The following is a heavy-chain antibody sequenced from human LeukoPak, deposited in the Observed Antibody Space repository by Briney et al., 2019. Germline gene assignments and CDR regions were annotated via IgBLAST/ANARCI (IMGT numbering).Heavy chain of an antibody. V-gene: IGHV5-51*01. CDR3: ARQTAMGRSGDY. Sequence: GESLKISCKASGYSFTSYWIGWVRQMPGKGLEWMGIIDPSDSDTRYTPSFQGQVTISADKSHTTAYLQWNSLKASDTAMYYCARQTAMGRSGDYWGQGTLVIVSS. J-gene: IGHJ4*02. D-gene: IGHD5-18*01. CDR1: GYSFTSYW. CDR2: IDPSDSDT.